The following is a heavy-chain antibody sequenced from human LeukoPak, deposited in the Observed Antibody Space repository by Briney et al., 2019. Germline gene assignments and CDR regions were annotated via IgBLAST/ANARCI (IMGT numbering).Heavy chain of an antibody. V-gene: IGHV4-34*01. CDR2: INHSGST. CDR3: ARVTELQHYYYYMDV. J-gene: IGHJ6*03. Sequence: PSETLSLTCAVYGGSFSGYYWSWIRQPPGKGLEWIGEINHSGSTNYNPSLKSRVTISVDTSKNQFSLKLSSVTAADTAVYYRARVTELQHYYYYMDVWGKGTTVTISS. CDR1: GGSFSGYY. D-gene: IGHD1-26*01.